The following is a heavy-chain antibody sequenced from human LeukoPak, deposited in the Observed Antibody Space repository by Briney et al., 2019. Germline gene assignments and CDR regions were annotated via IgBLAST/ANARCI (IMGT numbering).Heavy chain of an antibody. V-gene: IGHV1-18*01. CDR1: GYTFTSYG. CDR2: ISAYNGNT. CDR3: ARVITSLNSGSYSTKWFDP. Sequence: GASVKVSCKASGYTFTSYGISWVRQAPGQGLEWMGWISAYNGNTNYAQKLQGRVTMTTDTSTSTAYMELRSLRSDDTAVYYCARVITSLNSGSYSTKWFDPWGQGTLVTVSS. J-gene: IGHJ5*02. D-gene: IGHD3-10*01.